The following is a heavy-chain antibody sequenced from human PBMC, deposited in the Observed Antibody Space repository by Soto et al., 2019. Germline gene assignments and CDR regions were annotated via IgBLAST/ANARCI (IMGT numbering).Heavy chain of an antibody. CDR3: VREIAPRGFDP. Sequence: PSQTLSLTCAISGDSVSSNSALWNWIRQSPSRGLGWLGRTYYRSKWYSDYAVSVKGRITINPDTSKNQFSLQLDSVAPEDTAVYYCVREIAPRGFDPWGHGTLVTVSS. J-gene: IGHJ5*02. D-gene: IGHD2-21*01. V-gene: IGHV6-1*01. CDR1: GDSVSSNSAL. CDR2: TYYRSKWYS.